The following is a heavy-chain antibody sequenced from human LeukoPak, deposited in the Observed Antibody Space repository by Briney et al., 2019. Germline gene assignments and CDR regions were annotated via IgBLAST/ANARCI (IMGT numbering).Heavy chain of an antibody. D-gene: IGHD2-2*01. CDR2: IYYSGSP. V-gene: IGHV4-59*01. J-gene: IGHJ3*02. CDR1: GASTSIYS. CDR3: AKSNRYCDSASCYEAFHI. Sequence: SETLSLTCTVSGASTSIYSWSWLRQPPGQGLEWIGYIYYSGSPNYNPSLKSRVTMSVDASKNQFSLKVSSVTAADTAVYYCAKSNRYCDSASCYEAFHIWGQGTMVTVSS.